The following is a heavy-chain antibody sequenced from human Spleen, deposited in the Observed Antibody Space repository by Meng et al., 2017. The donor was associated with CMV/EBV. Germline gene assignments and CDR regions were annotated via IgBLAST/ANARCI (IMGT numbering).Heavy chain of an antibody. Sequence: ASGFSFNTYAMTWVRQAPGKGLAWVSVIYSGGSVAYYAESVKGRFTISRDDSKNTLHLQMNSLRVEDTAVYYCAPRVVGALKGLVGNWGQGTLVTVSS. CDR1: GFSFNTYA. J-gene: IGHJ4*02. CDR2: IYSGGSVA. D-gene: IGHD1-26*01. CDR3: APRVVGALKGLVGN. V-gene: IGHV3-23*03.